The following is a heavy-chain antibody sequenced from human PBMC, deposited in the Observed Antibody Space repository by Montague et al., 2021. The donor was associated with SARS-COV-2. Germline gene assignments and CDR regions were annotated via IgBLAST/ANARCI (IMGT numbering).Heavy chain of an antibody. CDR1: GFSLSTSGVG. D-gene: IGHD2-15*01. CDR2: IYWDDDK. CDR3: AHRSTAGYCGGGSCYHNWFDP. V-gene: IGHV2-5*02. Sequence: PALVKPTQTPTLTCTFSGFSLSTSGVGVGWIRQPPGKALEWLALIYWDDDKRYSPSLKSRLTITKDTSKNQVVLTMTNMDPVDTATYYCAHRSTAGYCGGGSCYHNWFDPWGLGTLVTVSS. J-gene: IGHJ5*02.